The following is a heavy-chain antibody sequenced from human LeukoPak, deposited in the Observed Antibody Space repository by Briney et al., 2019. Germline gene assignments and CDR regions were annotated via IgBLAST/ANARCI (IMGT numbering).Heavy chain of an antibody. J-gene: IGHJ4*02. D-gene: IGHD3-22*01. CDR1: GFTFSSYW. V-gene: IGHV3-74*01. Sequence: GGSLRLSCAASGFTFSSYWMHWVRQAPGKGLVWVSRINSDGSSTSYADSVKGRFTISRDNAKNTLYLQMNSLRAEDTAVYYCARVPPGPDSSGFIDYWGQGTLVTVSS. CDR3: ARVPPGPDSSGFIDY. CDR2: INSDGSST.